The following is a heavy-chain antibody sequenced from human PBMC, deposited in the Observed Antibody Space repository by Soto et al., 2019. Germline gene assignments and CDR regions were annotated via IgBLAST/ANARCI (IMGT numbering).Heavy chain of an antibody. CDR2: ISYDGSNK. CDR1: GFTFSSYG. Sequence: QVQLVESGGGVVQPGRSLRLSCAASGFTFSSYGMHWVRQAPGKGLEWVAVISYDGSNKYYADSVKGRFTISRDNSKNTLDLQMNSLRAEDTAVYYCAKVGDPVVVAAIIDYWGQGTLVTVSS. V-gene: IGHV3-30*18. CDR3: AKVGDPVVVAAIIDY. D-gene: IGHD2-15*01. J-gene: IGHJ4*02.